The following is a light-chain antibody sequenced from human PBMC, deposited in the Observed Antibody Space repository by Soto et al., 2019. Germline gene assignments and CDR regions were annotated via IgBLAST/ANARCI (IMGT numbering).Light chain of an antibody. J-gene: IGKJ1*01. V-gene: IGKV3-20*01. Sequence: EIVLTQSPATLSLSPGERATLSCRASQSVSSSYLTWYQQKPGQAPRLLIYGASTRATGIPARFSGSGSGTDFTLTISRLEPEDFAVYYCQQYGSSLRTFGQGTKVDIK. CDR2: GAS. CDR3: QQYGSSLRT. CDR1: QSVSSSY.